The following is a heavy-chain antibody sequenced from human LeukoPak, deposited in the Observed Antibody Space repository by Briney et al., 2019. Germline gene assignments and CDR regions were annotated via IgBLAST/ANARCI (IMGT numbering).Heavy chain of an antibody. CDR3: AKGLFGPDY. J-gene: IGHJ4*02. D-gene: IGHD3-10*02. V-gene: IGHV4-38-2*02. Sequence: PSETLSLTCTVSGYSISSGYYWGWIRQPPGKGLEWIGSIYHSGSTYYNPSLKSRVTISVDTSKNQFSLKLSSATAEDTALYYCAKGLFGPDYWGQGTLVTVSS. CDR1: GYSISSGYY. CDR2: IYHSGST.